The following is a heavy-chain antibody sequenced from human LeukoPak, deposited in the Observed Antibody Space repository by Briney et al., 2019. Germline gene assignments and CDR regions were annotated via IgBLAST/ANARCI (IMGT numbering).Heavy chain of an antibody. V-gene: IGHV4-30-4*01. CDR1: GGSISSGDDY. Sequence: SETLSLTCTVSGGSISSGDDYWSWIRQPPGKGLECIGYIYSGSTYYNPSLKSRVTISVDTSKNQFSLKLSSVTAADTAVYYCARANGVSPSFCSSTSCYEDFDYWGHGTLVTVSS. CDR3: ARANGVSPSFCSSTSCYEDFDY. D-gene: IGHD2-2*01. J-gene: IGHJ4*01. CDR2: IYSGST.